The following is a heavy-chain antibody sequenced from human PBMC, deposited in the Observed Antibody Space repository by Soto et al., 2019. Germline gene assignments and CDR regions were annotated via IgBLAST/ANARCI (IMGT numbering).Heavy chain of an antibody. D-gene: IGHD1-26*01. V-gene: IGHV3-33*01. CDR2: IWPDGNNK. CDR3: ARAGIVATTQLGWFDP. Sequence: QVQLVESGGGVVQPGRSLRLSCTAFGFTFSNYGIHCVRHAPGKGREWVAVIWPDGNNKYYPDSVKGRFTISRDNSKNSRYLQMNSLRAEDTAVYYCARAGIVATTQLGWFDPWGQGTLVTVSS. J-gene: IGHJ5*02. CDR1: GFTFSNYG.